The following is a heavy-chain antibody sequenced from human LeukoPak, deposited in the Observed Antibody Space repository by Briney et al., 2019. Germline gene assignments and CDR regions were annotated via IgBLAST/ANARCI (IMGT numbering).Heavy chain of an antibody. CDR3: AREGFPYYDFWSGYHTNFDY. CDR2: ISAYNGNT. J-gene: IGHJ4*02. Sequence: ASVKVSCKASGYTFTSYGISWVRQAPGQGLEWMGWISAYNGNTNYAQKLQGRVTMTTDTSTSTAYMELRSLRSDDTAVYYCAREGFPYYDFWSGYHTNFDYWGQGTLVTVSS. V-gene: IGHV1-18*01. CDR1: GYTFTSYG. D-gene: IGHD3-3*01.